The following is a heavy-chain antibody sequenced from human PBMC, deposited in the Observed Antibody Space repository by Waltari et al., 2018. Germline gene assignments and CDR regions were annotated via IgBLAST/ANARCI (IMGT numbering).Heavy chain of an antibody. V-gene: IGHV4-39*01. CDR2: IYNSAIT. Sequence: QLQLQESGPGLVKPSETLSLTCTVPGGSIISSNYYWGWIRQPPGKGLEWMGSIYNSAITYYNPSLKSRVTISVDTSKHQFSLRLSSVTAADTAVYYCARSLGDPDYFDYWGQGTLVTVSS. J-gene: IGHJ4*02. CDR3: ARSLGDPDYFDY. D-gene: IGHD2-21*02. CDR1: GGSIISSNYY.